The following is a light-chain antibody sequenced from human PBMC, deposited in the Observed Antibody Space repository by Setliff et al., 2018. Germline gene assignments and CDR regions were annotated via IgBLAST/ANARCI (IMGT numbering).Light chain of an antibody. Sequence: QSALAQPRSVSGSPGQSVTISCTGTSSDVGGYNSVSWYQQHPDKPPKLIIYDVSTRPSGVPDRLSGSKSGNTASLTISGLQAEDEADYYCCSYGGTLYVFGTGTKV. CDR3: CSYGGTLYV. J-gene: IGLJ1*01. V-gene: IGLV2-11*01. CDR1: SSDVGGYNS. CDR2: DVS.